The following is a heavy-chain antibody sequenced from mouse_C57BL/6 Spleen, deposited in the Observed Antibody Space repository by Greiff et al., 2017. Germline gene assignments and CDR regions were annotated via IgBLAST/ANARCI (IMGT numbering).Heavy chain of an antibody. CDR2: IDPSDSYT. CDR1: GYTFTSYW. V-gene: IGHV1-59*01. CDR3: ASYGSGGYFDY. Sequence: QVQLQQPGAELVRPGPSVKLSCKASGYTFTSYWMHWVKQRPGQGLEWIRVIDPSDSYTNYNQKFKGKATLTLDTSSSTAYMQRSSLTSEDSAVYYCASYGSGGYFDYWGQGTTLTVSS. J-gene: IGHJ2*01. D-gene: IGHD2-2*01.